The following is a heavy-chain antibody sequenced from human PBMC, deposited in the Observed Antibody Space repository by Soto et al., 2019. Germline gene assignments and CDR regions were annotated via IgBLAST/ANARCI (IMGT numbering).Heavy chain of an antibody. CDR1: GGSISSGGYY. CDR3: ARESGIAARYANYYYYYMDV. D-gene: IGHD6-6*01. V-gene: IGHV4-31*03. J-gene: IGHJ6*03. Sequence: PSETLSLTCTVSGGSISSGGYYWSWIRQHPGKGLEWIGYIYYSGSTYYNPSLKSRVTISVDTSKNQFSLKLSSVTAADTAVYYCARESGIAARYANYYYYYMDVWGKGTTVTVSS. CDR2: IYYSGST.